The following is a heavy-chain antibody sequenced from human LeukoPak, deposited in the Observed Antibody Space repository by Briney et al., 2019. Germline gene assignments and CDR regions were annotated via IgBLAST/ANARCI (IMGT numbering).Heavy chain of an antibody. J-gene: IGHJ4*02. CDR1: AGTFSIYA. Sequence: SVTVSFKSSAGTFSIYAISWVRQAPGQGLEWMGRIIPIFGTANYAQKFQGRVTITADKSTSTAYMELSSLRSEDTAVYYCARGDGSGSYWGLAGYWGQGTLVTVSS. CDR3: ARGDGSGSYWGLAGY. CDR2: IIPIFGTA. V-gene: IGHV1-69*06. D-gene: IGHD3-10*01.